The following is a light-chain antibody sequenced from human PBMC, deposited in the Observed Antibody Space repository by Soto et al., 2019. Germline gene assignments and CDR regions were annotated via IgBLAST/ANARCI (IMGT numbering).Light chain of an antibody. CDR3: SSYISSSSSVV. CDR1: SSDVGSNNR. V-gene: IGLV2-18*02. CDR2: EVS. J-gene: IGLJ2*01. Sequence: QSALTQPPSASGSPGQSVTISCTGSSSDVGSNNRVSWYQQPPGTAPKFIIYEVSNRPSGVPDRFSGSKSGNTASLTISGLQAEDEADYYCSSYISSSSSVVFGGGTKLTVL.